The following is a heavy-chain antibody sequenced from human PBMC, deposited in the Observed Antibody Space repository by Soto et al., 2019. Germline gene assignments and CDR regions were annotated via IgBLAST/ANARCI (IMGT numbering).Heavy chain of an antibody. V-gene: IGHV3-7*01. CDR1: GFIFSSNW. CDR3: ARALPRYGEVFRH. D-gene: IGHD4-17*01. CDR2: IKPDGSEK. Sequence: GGSLRLSCAASGFIFSSNWMSWVRQAPGKGLEWVANIKPDGSEKYYVDSVKGRFTVSRDNAKNSLYLQMNSLRAEDTAVYHCARALPRYGEVFRHWGQGTLVTVSS. J-gene: IGHJ1*01.